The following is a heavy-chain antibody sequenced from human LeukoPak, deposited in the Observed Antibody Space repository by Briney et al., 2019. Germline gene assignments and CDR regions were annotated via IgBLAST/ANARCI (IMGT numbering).Heavy chain of an antibody. CDR2: ISSRGSSI. CDR3: ARGDKYSSSWYVYYYYGMDV. D-gene: IGHD6-13*01. Sequence: GGSLRLSCAASGFGFSDYYMSWIRQAPGKGLEWVSYISSRGSSIHYADSVKGRFTISRDNARNSLFLQMNSLRAEDTAVYYCARGDKYSSSWYVYYYYGMDVWGQGTTVTVSS. J-gene: IGHJ6*02. CDR1: GFGFSDYY. V-gene: IGHV3-11*01.